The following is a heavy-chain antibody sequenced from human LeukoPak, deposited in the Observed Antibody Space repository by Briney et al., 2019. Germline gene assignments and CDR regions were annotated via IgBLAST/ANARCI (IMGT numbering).Heavy chain of an antibody. CDR2: ISSSSTYI. Sequence: GGSLRLSCVASGFPFRSFSMNWVRQAPGKGLEWVSSISSSSTYIYYADSVKGRFTISRDNAKNSLYLQMNSLRAEDTAVYYCARVSGFWSGYFGYEGDYYYGMDVWGQGTTVTVSS. V-gene: IGHV3-21*01. CDR1: GFPFRSFS. J-gene: IGHJ6*02. D-gene: IGHD3-3*01. CDR3: ARVSGFWSGYFGYEGDYYYGMDV.